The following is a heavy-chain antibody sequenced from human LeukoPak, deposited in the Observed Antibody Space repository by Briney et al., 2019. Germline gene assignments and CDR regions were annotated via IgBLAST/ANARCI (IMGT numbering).Heavy chain of an antibody. D-gene: IGHD5-18*01. CDR1: GGTFSSYA. Sequence: SVKVSCKASGGTFSSYAISWVRQAPGQGLEWMGGIIPIFGTANYAQKFQGRVTITADESTSTAYMELSSLRSEDTAVYYCASNLDTAMVTLDYWGQGTLVTVS. V-gene: IGHV1-69*13. CDR3: ASNLDTAMVTLDY. J-gene: IGHJ4*02. CDR2: IIPIFGTA.